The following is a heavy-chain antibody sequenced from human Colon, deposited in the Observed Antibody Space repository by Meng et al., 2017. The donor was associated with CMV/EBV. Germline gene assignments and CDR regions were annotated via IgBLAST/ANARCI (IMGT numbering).Heavy chain of an antibody. V-gene: IGHV4-34*01. CDR2: INHSGDA. J-gene: IGHJ4*02. D-gene: IGHD2-8*02. CDR3: ARGSYCSGSTCHSANFDF. Sequence: GSLRLSCAVYSGSFNDYYWTWIRQPPGKGLEWIGEINHSGDAKYNPSLKSRVAISTDTSKNQFSLTLNSVTAADAAVYYCARGSYCSGSTCHSANFDFWGQGTLVTVSS. CDR1: SGSFNDYY.